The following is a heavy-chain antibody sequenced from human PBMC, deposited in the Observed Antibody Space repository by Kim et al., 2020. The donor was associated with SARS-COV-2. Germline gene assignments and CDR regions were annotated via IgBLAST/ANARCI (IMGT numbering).Heavy chain of an antibody. CDR1: GGSFSGYY. J-gene: IGHJ4*02. D-gene: IGHD6-13*01. CDR3: ARSDIAAAGTTTSYFDY. Sequence: SETLSLTCAVYGGSFSGYYWSWIRQPPGKGLEWIGEINHSGSTNYNPSLKSRVTISVDTSKNQFSLKLSSVTAADTAVYYCARSDIAAAGTTTSYFDYWGQGTLVTVSS. V-gene: IGHV4-34*01. CDR2: INHSGST.